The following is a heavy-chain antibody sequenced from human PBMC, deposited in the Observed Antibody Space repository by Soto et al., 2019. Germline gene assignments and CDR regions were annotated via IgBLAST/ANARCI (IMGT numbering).Heavy chain of an antibody. CDR1: GYSFTTRG. V-gene: IGHV1-18*04. Sequence: ASVKVSCKASGYSFTTRGISWVRRAPGHGLEWMGWISAYNGDTHYVQRFQGRLTMTTDTSTSTAYMELRSLTSDDTAVYYCAXDPPFSGILRGTPLMDVWGQGTTVTVSS. J-gene: IGHJ6*02. CDR3: AXDPPFSGILRGTPLMDV. CDR2: ISAYNGDT. D-gene: IGHD4-17*01.